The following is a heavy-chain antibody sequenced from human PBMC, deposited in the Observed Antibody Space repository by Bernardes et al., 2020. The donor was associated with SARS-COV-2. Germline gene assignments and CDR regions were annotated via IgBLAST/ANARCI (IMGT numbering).Heavy chain of an antibody. CDR1: GYIFTGYY. CDR2: SNPNSGGT. D-gene: IGHD3-22*01. Sequence: ASVKVSCKASGYIFTGYYMHWLRQPPGQGLEWMGWSNPNSGGTNYAQKFQGWVTMTRDTSISTAYMELSRLRSDDTAVYYCARDASPYSRSIDAFDIWGQGTMVTVAS. J-gene: IGHJ3*02. V-gene: IGHV1-2*04. CDR3: ARDASPYSRSIDAFDI.